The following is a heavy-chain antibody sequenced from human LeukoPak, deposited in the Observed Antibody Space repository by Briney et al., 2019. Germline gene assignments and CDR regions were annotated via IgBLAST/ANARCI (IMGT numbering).Heavy chain of an antibody. J-gene: IGHJ4*02. CDR1: GGSFSGYY. V-gene: IGHV4-31*11. CDR3: ARGNYGGNSFDY. CDR2: IYYSGST. Sequence: SETLSLTCAVYGGSFSGYYWSWIRQHPGKGLEWIGYIYYSGSTYYNPSLKSRVTISVDTSKNQFSLKLSSVTAADTAVYYCARGNYGGNSFDYWGQGTLVTVSS. D-gene: IGHD4-23*01.